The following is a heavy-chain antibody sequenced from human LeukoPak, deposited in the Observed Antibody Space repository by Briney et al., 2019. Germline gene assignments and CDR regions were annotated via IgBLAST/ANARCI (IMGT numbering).Heavy chain of an antibody. CDR3: ARDRNTGRSYENLFVY. V-gene: IGHV3-23*01. J-gene: IGHJ4*02. D-gene: IGHD1-26*01. CDR2: IIGSGGST. CDR1: GFTFSSYA. Sequence: GGSLRLSCAASGFTFSSYAMNWVRQAPGKGLEWVSAIIGSGGSTFYADSVKGRFTISRDNSKNTLYLQMTSLRAEDTGVYYCARDRNTGRSYENLFVYWGQGTLVTVSS.